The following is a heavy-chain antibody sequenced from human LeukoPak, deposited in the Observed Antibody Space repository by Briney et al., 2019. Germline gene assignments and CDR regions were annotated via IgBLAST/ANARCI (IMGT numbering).Heavy chain of an antibody. J-gene: IGHJ4*02. CDR2: ITGDGGTT. CDR1: GFTFGDYT. CDR3: AKGHFVAGHY. Sequence: GGSLRRSCAASGFTFGDYTMHWFRQPPGRGLQWVSLITGDGGTTSYAGSVKGRFTISRDNSKNSLYLHMNSLRNEDTALYYCAKGHFVAGHYWGQGNPCTVSS. D-gene: IGHD2-15*01. V-gene: IGHV3-43*02.